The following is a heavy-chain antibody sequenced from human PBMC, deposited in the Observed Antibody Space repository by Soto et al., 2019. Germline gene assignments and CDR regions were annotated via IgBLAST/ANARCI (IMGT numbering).Heavy chain of an antibody. V-gene: IGHV1-18*01. Sequence: ASVKVSCKASGYTFTSYGISWVRQAPGQGLEWMGWISAYNGNTNYAQKLQGRVTMTTDTSTSTANMEMRSLRSDDTAVYYCAGSVLEQKLVDSYYYMDVGGKGTTVPVSS. CDR1: GYTFTSYG. D-gene: IGHD6-13*01. CDR3: AGSVLEQKLVDSYYYMDV. J-gene: IGHJ6*03. CDR2: ISAYNGNT.